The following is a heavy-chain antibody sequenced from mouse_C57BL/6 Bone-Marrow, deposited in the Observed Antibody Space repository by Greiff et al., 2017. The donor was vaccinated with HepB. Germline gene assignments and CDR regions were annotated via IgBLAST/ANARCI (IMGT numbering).Heavy chain of an antibody. V-gene: IGHV1-69*01. D-gene: IGHD1-1*01. CDR2: IDPSDSYT. CDR3: ARETTVVPYWYFDV. J-gene: IGHJ1*03. Sequence: QVQLQQPGAELVMPGASVKLSCKASGYTFTSYWMHWVKQRPGQGLEWIGEIDPSDSYTNYNQKFKGKSTLTVDKSSSTAYMQLSSLTSEDSAVYYCARETTVVPYWYFDVWGTGTTVTVSS. CDR1: GYTFTSYW.